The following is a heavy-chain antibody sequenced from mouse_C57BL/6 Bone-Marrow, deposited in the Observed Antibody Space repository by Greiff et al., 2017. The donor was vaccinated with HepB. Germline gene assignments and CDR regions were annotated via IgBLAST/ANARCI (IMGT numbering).Heavy chain of an antibody. D-gene: IGHD2-4*01. V-gene: IGHV5-6*01. CDR2: ISSGGSYT. CDR3: ENHGRLRRPFAY. Sequence: EVLLVESGGDLVKPGGSLKLSCAASGFTFSSYGMPWVRQTPDKGLEWVATISSGGSYTYYTDSVKGRFTLARDNAKNTMYLQMSSLKSEDTAMYSWENHGRLRRPFAYWGQGTPVTVSA. J-gene: IGHJ3*01. CDR1: GFTFSSYG.